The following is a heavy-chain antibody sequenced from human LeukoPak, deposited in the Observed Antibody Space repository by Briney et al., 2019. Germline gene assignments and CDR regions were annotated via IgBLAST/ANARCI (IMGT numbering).Heavy chain of an antibody. CDR1: GDSIGSSNW. D-gene: IGHD3-10*01. V-gene: IGHV4-4*02. CDR2: IYHSGST. J-gene: IGHJ4*02. Sequence: SETLSLTCAVSGDSIGSSNWWTWVRQSPGKGLEWIGEIYHSGSTSYNPSLKSRVTISVDKSKNQFSLKLSSVTAADTAVYYCVTYYPPRDFDYWGQGTLVTVSS. CDR3: VTYYPPRDFDY.